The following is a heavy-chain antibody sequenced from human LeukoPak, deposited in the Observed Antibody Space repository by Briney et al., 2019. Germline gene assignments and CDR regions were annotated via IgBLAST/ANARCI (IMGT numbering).Heavy chain of an antibody. Sequence: GGXLRLSCAASGFTFSDYYMSWIRQAPGKGLEWVSYISSSGSTIYYADSVKGRFTISRDNAKNSLYLQMNSLRAEDTAVYYCARADTIFGVVIDYWGQGTLVTVSS. CDR3: ARADTIFGVVIDY. CDR2: ISSSGSTI. CDR1: GFTFSDYY. D-gene: IGHD3-3*01. J-gene: IGHJ4*02. V-gene: IGHV3-11*04.